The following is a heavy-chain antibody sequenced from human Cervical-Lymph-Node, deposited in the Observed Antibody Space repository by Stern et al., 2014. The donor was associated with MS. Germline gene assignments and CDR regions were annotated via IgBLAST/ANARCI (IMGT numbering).Heavy chain of an antibody. V-gene: IGHV3-11*01. J-gene: IGHJ4*02. CDR1: GFDFSDYY. CDR2: IRHDGGTI. D-gene: IGHD2-15*01. Sequence: QVQLVQSGGGAVKPGGSLRLSCAASGFDFSDYYMTWIRQAHGKGLEWVSYIRHDGGTIYYSDSVNGRFTVSRDNAKNSMYLQMSSLRAGDTAVYYCARATPGRPAYWGQGILVSVSS. CDR3: ARATPGRPAY.